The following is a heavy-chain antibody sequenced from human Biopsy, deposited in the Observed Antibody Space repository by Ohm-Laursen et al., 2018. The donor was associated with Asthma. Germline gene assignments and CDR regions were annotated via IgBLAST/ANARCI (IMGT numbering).Heavy chain of an antibody. Sequence: ASVKVSCKAPGDTFSNFAISWVRQAPGQGLEWLGGIMTVFGTTNYAQKFQGRVTITADESTSTAYMEVTSLRSEDTAIYYCARCQVGYSSGWSLLLKKIYYSGMDVWGQGTAVTVSS. J-gene: IGHJ6*02. CDR2: IMTVFGTT. V-gene: IGHV1-69*13. CDR3: ARCQVGYSSGWSLLLKKIYYSGMDV. D-gene: IGHD6-19*01. CDR1: GDTFSNFA.